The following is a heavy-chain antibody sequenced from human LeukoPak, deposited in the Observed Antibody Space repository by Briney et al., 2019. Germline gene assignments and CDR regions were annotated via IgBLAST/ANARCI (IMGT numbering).Heavy chain of an antibody. CDR3: ARVLHFWYFDY. Sequence: GGSLRLSCAAPGFSFSSYWMSWVRQAPGKGLEWVANIKQDGSEKYYVDSVKGRFTISRDNAKNSLYLQMDSLRAEDTAVYYCARVLHFWYFDYWGQGTLVTVSS. J-gene: IGHJ4*02. CDR2: IKQDGSEK. D-gene: IGHD3-16*01. CDR1: GFSFSSYW. V-gene: IGHV3-7*03.